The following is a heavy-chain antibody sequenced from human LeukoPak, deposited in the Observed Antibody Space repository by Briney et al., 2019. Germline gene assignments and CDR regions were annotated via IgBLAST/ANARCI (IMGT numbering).Heavy chain of an antibody. CDR3: ARDPFIVATPGLDY. Sequence: GGSPRLSCAASGFTFSDYYMSWIRQAPGKGLEWVSYISSSGSTIYYADSVKGRFTISRDNAKNSLYLQMNSLRAEDTAVYYCARDPFIVATPGLDYWGQGTLVTVSS. CDR1: GFTFSDYY. D-gene: IGHD5-12*01. V-gene: IGHV3-11*01. CDR2: ISSSGSTI. J-gene: IGHJ4*02.